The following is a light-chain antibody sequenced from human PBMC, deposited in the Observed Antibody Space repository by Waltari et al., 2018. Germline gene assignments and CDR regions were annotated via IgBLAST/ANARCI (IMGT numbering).Light chain of an antibody. CDR2: DDY. CDR1: NIGSKS. CDR3: QVYDTSGDHPLYV. V-gene: IGLV3-21*04. Sequence: SYVLPQPSSLSVAPGETARLTCGGNNIGSKSVHWYQQKPGQAPVLVIYDDYDRPSGIPERFSGFNSGFTATLTISRVEAGDEADYYCQVYDTSGDHPLYVFGTGTAVSVL. J-gene: IGLJ1*01.